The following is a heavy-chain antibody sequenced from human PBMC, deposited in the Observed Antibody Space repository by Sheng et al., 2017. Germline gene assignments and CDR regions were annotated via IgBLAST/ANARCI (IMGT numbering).Heavy chain of an antibody. Sequence: EVQLVESGGGLVQPGESLRLSCSASGFTFNTYPMHWVRQAPGKGLEYVSAISTDGHTTYYADSVRGRFTISRDNSKNTLYLQMSSLRPDDTAVYFCVKEHFDSIWGTYRHFDYWGQGALVTVSS. V-gene: IGHV3-64D*06. D-gene: IGHD3-16*02. J-gene: IGHJ4*02. CDR1: GFTFNTYP. CDR3: VKEHFDSIWGTYRHFDY. CDR2: ISTDGHTT.